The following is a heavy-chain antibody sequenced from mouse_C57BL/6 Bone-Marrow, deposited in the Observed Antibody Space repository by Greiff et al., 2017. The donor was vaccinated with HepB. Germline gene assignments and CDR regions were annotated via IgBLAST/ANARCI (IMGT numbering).Heavy chain of an antibody. CDR1: GYTFTSYW. CDR2: IYPGNSDT. Sequence: VQLQQSGTVLARPGASVKMSCKTSGYTFTSYWMHWVKQRPGQGLEWIGAIYPGNSDTSYNQKFKGKAKLTAVTSASTAYMKLSSLTNEDSAVYYCTRKNGYGWDLLFDCWGQGTALTVSS. D-gene: IGHD2-2*01. J-gene: IGHJ2*01. V-gene: IGHV1-5*01. CDR3: TRKNGYGWDLLFDC.